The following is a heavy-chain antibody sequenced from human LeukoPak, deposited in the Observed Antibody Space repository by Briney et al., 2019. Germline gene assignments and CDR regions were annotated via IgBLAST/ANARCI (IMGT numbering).Heavy chain of an antibody. V-gene: IGHV1-69*04. CDR3: ARAGGVAGTSRRIDY. CDR2: IIPIFGIA. J-gene: IGHJ4*02. Sequence: ASVTVSCKASGRTLSSYAISWVRQAPGQGHDWMGRIIPIFGIANYAQKFQGRVTITADKSTSTAYMELSSLRSEDTAVYYCARAGGVAGTSRRIDYWGQGTLVTVSS. CDR1: GRTLSSYA. D-gene: IGHD6-19*01.